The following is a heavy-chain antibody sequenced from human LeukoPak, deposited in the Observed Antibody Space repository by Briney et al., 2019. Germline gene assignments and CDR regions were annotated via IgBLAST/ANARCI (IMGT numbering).Heavy chain of an antibody. D-gene: IGHD6-6*01. Sequence: SETLSLTCAVYGGSFSGYYWSWIRQPPGKGLEWIGEINHSGRTNYNLSPKRRVTISVDTAKNQFSLKLSFVTAADTAVYFCARGPGYRRIAARYWFDPWGQGTLVTVSS. CDR2: INHSGRT. CDR1: GGSFSGYY. V-gene: IGHV4-34*01. CDR3: ARGPGYRRIAARYWFDP. J-gene: IGHJ5*02.